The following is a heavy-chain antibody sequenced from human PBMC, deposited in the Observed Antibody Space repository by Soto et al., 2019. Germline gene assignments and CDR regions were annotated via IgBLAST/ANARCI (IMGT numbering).Heavy chain of an antibody. J-gene: IGHJ4*02. CDR1: GFTFSSST. Sequence: EVHLVESGGGLVQPGGSLRLSCAGSGFTFSSSTMSWVRQAPGKGLEWVSSISSSSAYIYNADSLKGRFTISRDNAKNSLYLQMNSLRAEDTAVYFCARDLGEMYAVWGQGTLVTVSS. D-gene: IGHD2-8*01. CDR3: ARDLGEMYAV. V-gene: IGHV3-21*01. CDR2: ISSSSAYI.